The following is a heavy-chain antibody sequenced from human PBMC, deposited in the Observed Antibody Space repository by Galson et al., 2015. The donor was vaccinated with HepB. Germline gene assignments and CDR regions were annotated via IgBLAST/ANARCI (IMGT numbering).Heavy chain of an antibody. CDR3: ARDSVRGLWFGELSSQRYYYYGMDV. Sequence: SLRLSCAASGFTFSDYYMSWIRQAPGKGLEWVSYISSSSSYTNYADSVKGRFTISRDNAKNSLYLQMNSLRAEDTAVYYCARDSVRGLWFGELSSQRYYYYGMDVWGQGTTVTVSS. J-gene: IGHJ6*02. CDR2: ISSSSSYT. CDR1: GFTFSDYY. D-gene: IGHD3-10*01. V-gene: IGHV3-11*05.